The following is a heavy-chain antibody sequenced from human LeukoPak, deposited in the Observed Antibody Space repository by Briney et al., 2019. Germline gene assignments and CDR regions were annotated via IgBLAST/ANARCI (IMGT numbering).Heavy chain of an antibody. V-gene: IGHV4-59*01. CDR3: ARETSTLKVDP. CDR2: IYYSGST. Sequence: PSETLSLTCTVSGGSISSYYWSRIRQPPGKGLEWIGYIYYSGSTNYNPSLKSRVTISVDTSKNQFSLKLSSVTAADTAVYYCARETSTLKVDPWGQGTLVTVSS. CDR1: GGSISSYY. J-gene: IGHJ5*02. D-gene: IGHD2-2*01.